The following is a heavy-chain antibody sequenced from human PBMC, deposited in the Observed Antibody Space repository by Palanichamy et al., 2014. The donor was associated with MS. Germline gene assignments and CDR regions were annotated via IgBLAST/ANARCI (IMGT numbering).Heavy chain of an antibody. J-gene: IGHJ3*02. CDR2: INHRGST. CDR1: GASFSDYY. Sequence: QVQLQQWGAGLLKPSETLSLTCAVFGASFSDYYWSWIRQPPGKGLEWMGEINHRGSTNYNPSLKSRVTMSVDTSSSQFSLKLNSVTAADTAVYYCARGRRGRGPTMIVVVPLSDDFDMWGQGTMVTVSS. V-gene: IGHV4-34*01. CDR3: ARGRRGRGPTMIVVVPLSDDFDM. D-gene: IGHD3-22*01.